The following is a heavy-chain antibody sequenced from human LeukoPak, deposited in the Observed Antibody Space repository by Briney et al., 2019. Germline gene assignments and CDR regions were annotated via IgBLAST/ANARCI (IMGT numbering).Heavy chain of an antibody. CDR1: GFTFTNYA. CDR3: TKGVNSGSIDY. CDR2: IRGSGGST. D-gene: IGHD6-19*01. V-gene: IGHV3-23*01. Sequence: GGSLRLSCSASGFTFTNYAMSWVRQASGKGLEWVSSIRGSGGSTYYAASVRGRFTISRDNSKNTLSLQMNSLRGEDTALYYCTKGVNSGSIDYWGQGTLVTVSS. J-gene: IGHJ4*02.